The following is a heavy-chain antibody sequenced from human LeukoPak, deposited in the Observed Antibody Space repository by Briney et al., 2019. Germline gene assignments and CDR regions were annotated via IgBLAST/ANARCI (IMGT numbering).Heavy chain of an antibody. CDR1: GYSFTNYW. J-gene: IGHJ4*02. D-gene: IGHD1-26*01. Sequence: PGESLKISCKGSGYSFTNYWITWVRQMPGKGLEWMGRIDPTGSYATYSPSFQGHVTISADKSITTAYLQWSSLKASDTAVYFCARWRGGSSFDYWGQGTLVTVSS. V-gene: IGHV5-10-1*01. CDR2: IDPTGSYA. CDR3: ARWRGGSSFDY.